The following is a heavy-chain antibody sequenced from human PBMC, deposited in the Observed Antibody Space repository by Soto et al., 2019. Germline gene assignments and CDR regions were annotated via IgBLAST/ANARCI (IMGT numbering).Heavy chain of an antibody. J-gene: IGHJ4*02. Sequence: PSETLSLTCAVYGGSFSGYYWSWIRQPPGKGLEWIGEINHSGSTNYNPSLKSRVTISVDTSKNQFSLKLSSVTAADTAVYYCARGKRSYYDSSGYYPRAPRFDYWGQGTLVTVSS. CDR2: INHSGST. V-gene: IGHV4-34*01. CDR3: ARGKRSYYDSSGYYPRAPRFDY. D-gene: IGHD3-22*01. CDR1: GGSFSGYY.